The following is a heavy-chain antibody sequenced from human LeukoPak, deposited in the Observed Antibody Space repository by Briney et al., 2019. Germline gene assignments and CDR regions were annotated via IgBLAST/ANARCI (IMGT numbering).Heavy chain of an antibody. J-gene: IGHJ3*02. D-gene: IGHD3-22*01. CDR3: AKYYYDSSGYPTDRDAFDI. V-gene: IGHV3-30*02. CDR1: GFTFSSYG. CDR2: IRYDGSNK. Sequence: PGGSLRLSCAASGFTFSSYGMHWVRQAPGKGLEWVAFIRYDGSNKYYADSVKGRFTISRDNSKNTLYLQMNSLRAEDTAVYYCAKYYYDSSGYPTDRDAFDIWGQGTMVTVSS.